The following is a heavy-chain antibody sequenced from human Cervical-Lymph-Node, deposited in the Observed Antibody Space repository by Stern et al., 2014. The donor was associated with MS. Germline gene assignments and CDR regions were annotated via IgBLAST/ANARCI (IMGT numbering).Heavy chain of an antibody. Sequence: EVQLEESGGGLVKPGGSLRLSCAVSGFTFNTYTMNWIRQAPGKGLEWVSSISSTSSYIYYADSVKGRFAISRDNAKNSLFLQMDSLRAEDTAVYYCARTYTVVTGFDYWGQGTPVTVSS. J-gene: IGHJ4*02. D-gene: IGHD4-23*01. CDR3: ARTYTVVTGFDY. CDR2: ISSTSSYI. V-gene: IGHV3-21*01. CDR1: GFTFNTYT.